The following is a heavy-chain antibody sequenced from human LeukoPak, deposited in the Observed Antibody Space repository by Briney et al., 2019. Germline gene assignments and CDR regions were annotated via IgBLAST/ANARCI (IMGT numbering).Heavy chain of an antibody. V-gene: IGHV3-53*01. CDR3: ARQRYYYDSSGPYFDY. J-gene: IGHJ4*02. D-gene: IGHD3-22*01. Sequence: GGSLRLSCTASGFTISSNYMSWVRQGPGKGLEWVSLIYSGGYTYYADSVKGRFTISRDNSKNTLYLQMNSLRGEDTAVYYCARQRYYYDSSGPYFDYWGQGTPVTVSS. CDR1: GFTISSNY. CDR2: IYSGGYT.